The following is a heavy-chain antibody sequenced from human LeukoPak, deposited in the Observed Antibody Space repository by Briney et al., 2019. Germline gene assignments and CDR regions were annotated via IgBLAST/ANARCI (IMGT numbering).Heavy chain of an antibody. V-gene: IGHV1-8*01. CDR3: ASSTSWLYYYYGMDV. J-gene: IGHJ6*02. D-gene: IGHD2-2*01. CDR1: GYTFTSYD. CDR2: MNPNSGNT. Sequence: VASVKVSCKASGYTFTSYDINWVRQATGQGLEWMGWMNPNSGNTGYAQKFQGRVTMTRNTSISTAYMELSSLRSGDAAVYYCASSTSWLYYYYGMDVWGQGTTVTVSS.